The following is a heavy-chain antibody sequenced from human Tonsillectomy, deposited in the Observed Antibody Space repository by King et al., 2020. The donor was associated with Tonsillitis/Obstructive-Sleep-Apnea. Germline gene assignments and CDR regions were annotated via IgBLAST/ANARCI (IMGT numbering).Heavy chain of an antibody. V-gene: IGHV3-9*01. J-gene: IGHJ4*02. CDR1: GFTFDDYA. D-gene: IGHD2-2*01. Sequence: VQLVESGGGLVQPGRSLRLSCAASGFTFDDYAMHWVRQAPGKGLEWVSGISWNSGSIGYADSVEGRFTISRDNAKNSLYLQMNSLRAEDTALYYCAKGLGYCSSTSCFYFFNHWGQGTLVTVSS. CDR3: AKGLGYCSSTSCFYFFNH. CDR2: ISWNSGSI.